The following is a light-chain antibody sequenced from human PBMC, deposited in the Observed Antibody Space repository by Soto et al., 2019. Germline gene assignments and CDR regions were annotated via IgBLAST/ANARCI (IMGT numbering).Light chain of an antibody. CDR2: RND. CDR1: SSNIVSNY. V-gene: IGLV1-47*01. CDR3: AAWDDSLSGPHYV. J-gene: IGLJ1*01. Sequence: QSVLTQPPSAFGTPGQRVTISCSGSSSNIVSNYVYWYQQLPGTAPKLLIYRNDQRPSGVPDRFSGSKSGTSASLAISGLRSEDEADYYCAAWDDSLSGPHYVFGTGTKVTVL.